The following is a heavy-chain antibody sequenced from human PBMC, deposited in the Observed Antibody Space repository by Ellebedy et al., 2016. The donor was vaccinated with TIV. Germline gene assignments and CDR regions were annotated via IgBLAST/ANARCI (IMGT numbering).Heavy chain of an antibody. CDR2: ISGSGVHT. D-gene: IGHD2-2*02. V-gene: IGHV3-23*01. CDR1: GFTFSNYA. J-gene: IGHJ4*02. CDR3: AKGRVPTAITSFDY. Sequence: GGSLRLXXAASGFTFSNYAMSWVRQAPGKGLEWVSAISGSGVHTHDADSVTGRLTISRDNSKNTLHLQMNSLRVEDTAVYYCAKGRVPTAITSFDYWGQGTLVTVSS.